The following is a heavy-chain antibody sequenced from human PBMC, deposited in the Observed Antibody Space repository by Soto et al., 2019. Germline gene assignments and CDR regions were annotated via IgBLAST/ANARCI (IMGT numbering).Heavy chain of an antibody. J-gene: IGHJ4*02. Sequence: QVPLVQSGAEVKKPGSSVKVSCKASGGTFSSYAISWVRQAPGQGLEWMGGIIPIFGTANYAQKFQGRVTITADESTSTAYMELSSLRSEDTAVYYCARDFEGGYSSSWYYFDYWGQGTLVTVSS. D-gene: IGHD6-13*01. CDR3: ARDFEGGYSSSWYYFDY. CDR2: IIPIFGTA. V-gene: IGHV1-69*01. CDR1: GGTFSSYA.